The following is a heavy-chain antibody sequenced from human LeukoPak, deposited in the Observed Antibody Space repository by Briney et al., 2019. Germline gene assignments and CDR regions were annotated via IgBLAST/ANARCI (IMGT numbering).Heavy chain of an antibody. Sequence: GGSLRLSCAASGFNFNNFGMHWVRQAPGKGLEWVAFIRYDGSKKDYGDSVKGRFTISRDNSKNTLYLQMNRLRPEDTAVYYCAKLTGTTDSFDYWGQGTLVTVSS. CDR3: AKLTGTTDSFDY. CDR2: IRYDGSKK. D-gene: IGHD1-7*01. CDR1: GFNFNNFG. J-gene: IGHJ4*02. V-gene: IGHV3-30*02.